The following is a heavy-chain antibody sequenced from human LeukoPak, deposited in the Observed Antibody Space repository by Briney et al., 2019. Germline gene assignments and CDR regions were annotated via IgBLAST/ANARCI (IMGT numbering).Heavy chain of an antibody. CDR1: GFTFSGYY. V-gene: IGHV3-11*01. CDR2: ISSSGSTI. J-gene: IGHJ6*02. D-gene: IGHD3-3*01. CDR3: ARGYDFWSGYFPYYGMDV. Sequence: GGSLRLSCAASGFTFSGYYMSWIRQAPGKGLEWVSYISSSGSTIYYADSVKGRFTISRDNAKNSLYLQMNSLRAEDTAVYYCARGYDFWSGYFPYYGMDVWGRGTTVTVSS.